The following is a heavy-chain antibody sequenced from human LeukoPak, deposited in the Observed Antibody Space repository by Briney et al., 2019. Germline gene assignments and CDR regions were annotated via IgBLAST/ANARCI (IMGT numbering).Heavy chain of an antibody. D-gene: IGHD6-19*01. CDR2: IYYSGST. Sequence: SETLSLTCTVSGGSISSGGYYWSWIRQHPGKGLEWIGYIYYSGSTYYNPSLKSRVTISVDTSKNQFSLKLSSVTAADTAVYYCARDRGIAVAGERFNWFDPWGQGTLVTVSS. CDR3: ARDRGIAVAGERFNWFDP. V-gene: IGHV4-31*03. J-gene: IGHJ5*02. CDR1: GGSISSGGYY.